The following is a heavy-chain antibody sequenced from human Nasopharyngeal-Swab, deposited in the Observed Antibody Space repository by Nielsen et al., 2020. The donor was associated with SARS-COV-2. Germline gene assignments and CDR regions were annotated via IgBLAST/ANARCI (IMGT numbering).Heavy chain of an antibody. CDR3: AREGRDGAVSS. Sequence: GESLKISCAASGFTFNNYAMSWVRQAPGKGLEWVSSIGGSGGRTYYADSVRGRFTVSRDNAKNSLFLQMNSLRAEDTAVYFCAREGRDGAVSSWGQGTLVTVSS. CDR1: GFTFNNYA. V-gene: IGHV3-23*01. J-gene: IGHJ5*02. CDR2: IGGSGGRT. D-gene: IGHD5-24*01.